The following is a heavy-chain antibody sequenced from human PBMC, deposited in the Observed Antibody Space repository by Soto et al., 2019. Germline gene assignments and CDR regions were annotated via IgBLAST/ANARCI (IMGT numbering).Heavy chain of an antibody. CDR1: GYSISNGGYY. CDR2: IYYSGST. Sequence: SETLSLTCTVSGYSISNGGYYWSWIRQRPGEGLEWLGYIYYSGSTYYNPSLKSRPSISVDTSKNQFSLKVNSVTAADTAVYYCARRISGSYYGDYYYGMDVWGHGTPVT. CDR3: ARRISGSYYGDYYYGMDV. J-gene: IGHJ6*02. D-gene: IGHD1-26*01. V-gene: IGHV4-31*03.